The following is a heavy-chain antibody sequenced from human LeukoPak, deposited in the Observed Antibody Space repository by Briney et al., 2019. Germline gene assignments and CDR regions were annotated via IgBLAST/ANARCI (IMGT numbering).Heavy chain of an antibody. Sequence: GGSLRLSCATSALTFNDYAMKGVRHAQGEGLECGAGISGSGADTYYAGSLKGRFTISKDNSKNTLHLQTDTLTVEDTAVYYCARRLCRGTACYYFDYWGQGTLVTVS. CDR3: ARRLCRGTACYYFDY. CDR2: ISGSGADT. D-gene: IGHD2-2*01. V-gene: IGHV3-23*01. CDR1: ALTFNDYA. J-gene: IGHJ4*02.